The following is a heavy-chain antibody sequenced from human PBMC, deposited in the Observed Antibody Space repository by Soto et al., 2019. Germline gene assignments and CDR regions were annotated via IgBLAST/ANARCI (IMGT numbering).Heavy chain of an antibody. D-gene: IGHD3-10*01. CDR1: GYTFTAFA. V-gene: IGHV1-3*01. J-gene: IGHJ6*02. CDR3: AGEAPYHGSWMYGDGMDV. CDR2: INAGNGNT. Sequence: QVQLVQSGAEVKKPGASVKVSCKASGYTFTAFAIHWVRQAPGLRPEWMGWINAGNGNTKSSQKFQGRVTITMDTSASTAYRELSSLRSEDTAVYYCAGEAPYHGSWMYGDGMDVWGQGTTVTVSS.